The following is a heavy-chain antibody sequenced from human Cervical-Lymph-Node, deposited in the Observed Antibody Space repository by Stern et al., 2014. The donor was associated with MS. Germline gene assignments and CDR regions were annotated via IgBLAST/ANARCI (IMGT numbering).Heavy chain of an antibody. Sequence: QVQLQESGPGLAKPSETLSLTCTVSGASVSSGSYYWGWIRQPPGKGLEWIGYISYSGSTNYNPSLKSRVTISIDTSKNQFFLNLSSVTAADTAVYYCANTAGNPARFYFDSWGQGTLVTVSS. CDR3: ANTAGNPARFYFDS. J-gene: IGHJ4*02. CDR2: ISYSGST. V-gene: IGHV4-61*01. CDR1: GASVSSGSYY. D-gene: IGHD3-10*01.